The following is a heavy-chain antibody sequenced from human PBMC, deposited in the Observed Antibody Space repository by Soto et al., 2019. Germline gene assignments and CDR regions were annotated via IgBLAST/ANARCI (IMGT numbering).Heavy chain of an antibody. CDR3: AREAYCSTGSCYEGAYYDYGMDV. V-gene: IGHV3-53*02. CDR2: IYSGGST. D-gene: IGHD2-15*01. J-gene: IGHJ6*02. CDR1: GFTVSTNY. Sequence: EVQLVETGGGLIQPGGSLRLSCAASGFTVSTNYMSWVRQAPGKGLEWLSVIYSGGSTFYADSVRGRFTISRDISNNTLYLQMNSLRAEDTAVYFCAREAYCSTGSCYEGAYYDYGMDVWGQGTTVTVSS.